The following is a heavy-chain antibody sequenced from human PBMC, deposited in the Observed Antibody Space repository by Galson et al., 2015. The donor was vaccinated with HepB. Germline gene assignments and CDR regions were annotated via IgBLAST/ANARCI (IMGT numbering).Heavy chain of an antibody. CDR2: TFYRSKWYY. CDR1: GDSVSSNTAA. CDR3: ARGVVIPQSYFDY. J-gene: IGHJ4*02. V-gene: IGHV6-1*01. D-gene: IGHD3-22*01. Sequence: CAISGDSVSSNTAAWNWIRQSPSRGLEWLGRTFYRSKWYYDYAIFVRGRITVNPDTFKNQFSLKLSSVTAADTAVYYCARGVVIPQSYFDYWGQGTLVTVSS.